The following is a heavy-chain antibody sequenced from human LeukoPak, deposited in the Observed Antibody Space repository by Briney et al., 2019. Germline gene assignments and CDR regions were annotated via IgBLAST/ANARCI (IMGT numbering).Heavy chain of an antibody. J-gene: IGHJ4*02. D-gene: IGHD1-26*01. CDR2: INHSGST. CDR1: GGSFSGYY. Sequence: PSETLSLTCAVYGGSFSGYYWSWIRQPPGKGLEWIGEINHSGSTNYNPSLKSRVTISVDTSKNQFSLKLSSVTAADTAVYYCARGPSVGATEGGVFDYWGQGTLVTVSS. CDR3: ARGPSVGATEGGVFDY. V-gene: IGHV4-34*01.